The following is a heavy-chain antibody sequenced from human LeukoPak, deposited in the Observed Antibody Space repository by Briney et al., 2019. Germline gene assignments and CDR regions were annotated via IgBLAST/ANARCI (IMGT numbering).Heavy chain of an antibody. CDR3: AKGGWTGYYPIFDS. D-gene: IGHD3/OR15-3a*01. J-gene: IGHJ4*01. Sequence: PGGSLRLSCAASGFTFSNYGMHWVRQAPGKGLEWVAFIQYDGGNTHYADSVKGRFSISRDNSKNTLYPQMNILRAEDTAVYYCAKGGWTGYYPIFDSWGHGTLVTVSS. CDR1: GFTFSNYG. CDR2: IQYDGGNT. V-gene: IGHV3-30*02.